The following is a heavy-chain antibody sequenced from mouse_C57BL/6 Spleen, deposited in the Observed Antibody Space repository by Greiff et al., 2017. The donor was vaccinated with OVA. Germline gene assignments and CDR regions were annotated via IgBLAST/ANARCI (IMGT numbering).Heavy chain of an antibody. CDR3: ASSSPSFDY. Sequence: QVQLQQPGAELVRPGPSVKLSCKASGYTFTSYWMHWVKQRPGQGLEWIGVIDPSDSYTNYNQKFKGKATLTVDTSSSPAYMQLSSLTSEDSAVYYCASSSPSFDYWGQGTTLTVSS. CDR2: IDPSDSYT. J-gene: IGHJ2*01. V-gene: IGHV1-59*01. D-gene: IGHD1-1*01. CDR1: GYTFTSYW.